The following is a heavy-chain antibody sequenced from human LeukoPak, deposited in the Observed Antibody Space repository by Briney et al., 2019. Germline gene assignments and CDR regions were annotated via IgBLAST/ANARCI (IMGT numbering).Heavy chain of an antibody. CDR3: ARGGGGVVVVPAAVWFDP. Sequence: SETLSLTCTVSGGSIISSAYYWSWIRQPPGKGLEWIGYIYYSGSTYYNPSLKSRVTISLDTSKNQFSLKLSSVTAADTAVYYCARGGGGVVVVPAAVWFDPWGQGTLVTVSS. CDR2: IYYSGST. CDR1: GGSIISSAYY. J-gene: IGHJ5*02. D-gene: IGHD2-2*01. V-gene: IGHV4-30-4*08.